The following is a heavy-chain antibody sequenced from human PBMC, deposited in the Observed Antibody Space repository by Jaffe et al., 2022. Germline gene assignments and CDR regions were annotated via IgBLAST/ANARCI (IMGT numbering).Heavy chain of an antibody. CDR3: ARDPARGSKPQNFDY. D-gene: IGHD2-15*01. CDR1: GYTFTSYY. CDR2: INPSGGST. Sequence: QVQLVQSGAEVKKPGASVKVSCKASGYTFTSYYMHWVRQAPGQGLEWMGIINPSGGSTSYAQKFQGRVTMTRDTSTSTVYMELSSLRSEDTAVYYCARDPARGSKPQNFDYWGQGTLVTVSS. V-gene: IGHV1-46*01. J-gene: IGHJ4*02.